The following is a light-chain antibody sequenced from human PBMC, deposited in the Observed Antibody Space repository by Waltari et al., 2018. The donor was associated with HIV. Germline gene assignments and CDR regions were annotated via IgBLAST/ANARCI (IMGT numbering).Light chain of an antibody. CDR3: QQSKSIPLT. Sequence: DIQMTPSPSSLSASVGARVPITCRASQSISIYLNWYQQKPGKAPKLLIYTTSSLQSGVPSRFSGSGSGTEFTLIISSLQPEDFATYFCQQSKSIPLTFGGGTKVEIK. J-gene: IGKJ4*01. CDR2: TTS. CDR1: QSISIY. V-gene: IGKV1-39*01.